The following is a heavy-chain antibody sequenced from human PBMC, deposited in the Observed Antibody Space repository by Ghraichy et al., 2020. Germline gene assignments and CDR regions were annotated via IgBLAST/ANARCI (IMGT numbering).Heavy chain of an antibody. CDR1: GDSVSSNSAA. Sequence: SQTLSLTCAISGDSVSSNSAAWNWIRQSPSRGLEWLGRTYYRSKWYNDYAVSVKSRITINPDTSKNQFSLQLNSVTPEDTAVYYCARDQTWGSEDYYYYGMDVWGQGTTVTVSS. D-gene: IGHD3-16*01. CDR3: ARDQTWGSEDYYYYGMDV. CDR2: TYYRSKWYN. J-gene: IGHJ6*02. V-gene: IGHV6-1*01.